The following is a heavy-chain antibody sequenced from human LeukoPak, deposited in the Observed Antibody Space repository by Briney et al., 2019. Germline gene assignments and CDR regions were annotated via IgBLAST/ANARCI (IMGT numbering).Heavy chain of an antibody. CDR2: MYADGST. CDR1: GLTVGINY. Sequence: GGSLRLSCAASGLTVGINYMSWVRQAPGKGLEWVSFMYADGSTDYADSVKGRFTISRDNSKNTLYLQMNTLRAEDTAIYYCARDRYRSGCMDVWGQGTTVTVSS. J-gene: IGHJ6*02. D-gene: IGHD6-19*01. V-gene: IGHV3-53*01. CDR3: ARDRYRSGCMDV.